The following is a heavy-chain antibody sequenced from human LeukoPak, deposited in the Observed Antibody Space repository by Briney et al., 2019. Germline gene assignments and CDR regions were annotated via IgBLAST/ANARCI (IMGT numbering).Heavy chain of an antibody. D-gene: IGHD2-8*02. CDR2: IIPIFGTA. Sequence: SVKVSCKASGGTFSSYAISWVRQAPGQGLEWMGEIIPIFGTANYAQKFQGRVTITADESMSTAYMELSSLRSEDTAVYYCARDIELGYFDYWGQGPLVTVSS. V-gene: IGHV1-69*01. CDR3: ARDIELGYFDY. J-gene: IGHJ4*02. CDR1: GGTFSSYA.